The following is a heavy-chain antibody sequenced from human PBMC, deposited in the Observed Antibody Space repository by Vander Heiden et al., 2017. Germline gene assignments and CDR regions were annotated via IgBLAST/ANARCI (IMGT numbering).Heavy chain of an antibody. CDR1: GYTFSSYG. Sequence: VQLVAAGGSGVQPGRSLRLSCAASGYTFSSYGVHWVRQAPGKGLEWVAVISYDGSNKYYADSVKGRFTISRDNSKNTLYLQMNSLRAEDTAVYYCAKESRGKKFYDILTGYPDYWGQGTLVTVSS. J-gene: IGHJ4*02. D-gene: IGHD3-9*01. V-gene: IGHV3-30*18. CDR2: ISYDGSNK. CDR3: AKESRGKKFYDILTGYPDY.